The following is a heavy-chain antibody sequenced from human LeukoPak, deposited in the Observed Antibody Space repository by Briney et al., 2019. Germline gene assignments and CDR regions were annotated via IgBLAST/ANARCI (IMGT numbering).Heavy chain of an antibody. J-gene: IGHJ5*02. CDR3: ARGSVAGLLNWFDP. V-gene: IGHV1-8*03. Sequence: ASVKVSCKASGYTFTSYDINWVRQATGQGLEWMGWMNPNSGNTSYAQKFQGRVTITRNTSISTAYMELSSLKSEDTAVYYCARGSVAGLLNWFDPWGQGTLVTVSS. CDR2: MNPNSGNT. CDR1: GYTFTSYD. D-gene: IGHD6-19*01.